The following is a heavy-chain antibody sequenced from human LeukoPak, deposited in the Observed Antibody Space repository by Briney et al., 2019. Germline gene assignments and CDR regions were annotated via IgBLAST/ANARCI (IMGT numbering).Heavy chain of an antibody. CDR3: AKDFSAGWYEHYFDY. CDR2: IDRNGDST. CDR1: GFTFDDYG. Sequence: PGGSLRLSCAASGFTFDDYGMSWVRQAPGKGLEWVSGIDRNGDSTGYADSVKGRFTISRDNSKNTLYLQMNSLRAEDTAVYYCAKDFSAGWYEHYFDYWGQGTLVTVSS. J-gene: IGHJ4*02. D-gene: IGHD6-19*01. V-gene: IGHV3-20*04.